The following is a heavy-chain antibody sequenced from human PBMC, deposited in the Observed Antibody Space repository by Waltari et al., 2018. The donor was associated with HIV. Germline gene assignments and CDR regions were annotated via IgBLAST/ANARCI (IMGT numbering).Heavy chain of an antibody. CDR3: ARGVGSNRYYYYGMDV. CDR2: INHSGST. D-gene: IGHD4-4*01. V-gene: IGHV4-34*01. J-gene: IGHJ6*02. CDR1: GGSFRGHF. Sequence: QVHLQQWGAGLLKPSETLSLTCAVYGGSFRGHFWRWIRQPPGKGLEWIGEINHSGSTNYNPSLKSQVTMSVDTSKKQFSLKVNSVIAADTAVYYCARGVGSNRYYYYGMDVWGQGTTVTVSS.